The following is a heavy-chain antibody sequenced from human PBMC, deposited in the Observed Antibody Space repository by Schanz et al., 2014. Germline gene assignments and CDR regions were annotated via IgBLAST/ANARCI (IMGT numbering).Heavy chain of an antibody. D-gene: IGHD6-13*01. CDR1: GYTFTSDS. Sequence: QVQLVQSGAEAKKPGASVKVSCKASGYTFTSDSMHWVRQAPGQGLEWMGMINPSGGSTTYAQKFQGRVTITRDTLASTAYMEVSSLRSEDTAVYYCARSGSSNWYVFDYWGQGTLVTVSS. CDR3: ARSGSSNWYVFDY. CDR2: INPSGGST. V-gene: IGHV1-46*01. J-gene: IGHJ4*02.